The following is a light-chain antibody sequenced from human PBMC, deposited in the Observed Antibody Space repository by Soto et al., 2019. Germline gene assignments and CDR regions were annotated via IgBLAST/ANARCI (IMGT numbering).Light chain of an antibody. CDR2: GAS. CDR1: QSVSSSY. Sequence: EIVLTQSPGTLSLSPGERATLSCRASQSVSSSYLAWYQQKPGQAPRHLIYGASSWATGIPDRFSGSGSGTDFTLTISSLEPEDFAVYYCQQYGTSPRTFGQGTKVEIK. J-gene: IGKJ1*01. CDR3: QQYGTSPRT. V-gene: IGKV3-20*01.